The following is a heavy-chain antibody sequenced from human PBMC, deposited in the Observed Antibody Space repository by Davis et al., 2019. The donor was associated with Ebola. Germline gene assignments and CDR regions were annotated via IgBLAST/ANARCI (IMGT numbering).Heavy chain of an antibody. Sequence: SETLSLTCAVSGGSISSNNWWSWVRQAPGKGLEWLGEIDHSGTTNSNPSLKSRVTLSVDKSKNHVSLNLNSVTAADTAVYYCARDGHNYSYFDFWGQGTLVTVSS. CDR1: GGSISSNNW. CDR2: IDHSGTT. D-gene: IGHD5-24*01. CDR3: ARDGHNYSYFDF. J-gene: IGHJ4*02. V-gene: IGHV4-4*02.